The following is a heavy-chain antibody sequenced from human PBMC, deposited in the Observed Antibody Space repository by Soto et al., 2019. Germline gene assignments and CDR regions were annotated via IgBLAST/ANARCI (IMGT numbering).Heavy chain of an antibody. J-gene: IGHJ4*02. Sequence: QVQLQQWGAGLLKPSETLSLTCAVYGGSFSGYYWSWIRQPPGKGLEWIGEINHSGSTNYNPSLKSRVTISVDTSKTQFSLKLSSVTAADTAVYYCARGRGIAADQIDYWGQGTLVTVSS. CDR3: ARGRGIAADQIDY. CDR1: GGSFSGYY. V-gene: IGHV4-34*01. D-gene: IGHD6-25*01. CDR2: INHSGST.